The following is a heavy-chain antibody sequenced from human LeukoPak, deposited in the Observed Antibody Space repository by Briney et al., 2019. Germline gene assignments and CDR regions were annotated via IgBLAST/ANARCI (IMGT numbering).Heavy chain of an antibody. J-gene: IGHJ3*02. D-gene: IGHD5-24*01. CDR3: ARHVTISGPYDASDI. Sequence: PSETLSLTCTVSGGSLSTYYWSWIRQPPGKGLEWIGYIYSSGSTNYNPSLKSRVTISVDTSKNQFSLKLRSVTAADTAVYYCARHVTISGPYDASDIWGQGTMVTVSP. CDR2: IYSSGST. CDR1: GGSLSTYY. V-gene: IGHV4-59*08.